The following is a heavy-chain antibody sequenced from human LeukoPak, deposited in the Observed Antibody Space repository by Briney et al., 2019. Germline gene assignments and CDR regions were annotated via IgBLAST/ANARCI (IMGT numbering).Heavy chain of an antibody. V-gene: IGHV4-59*01. Sequence: SETLSLTCTVTGDSIGSNYWSWIRQPPGKGLEWIGYIYYGGITNYNPSLKSRVTISLDTSKNQFSLRLTSVTAADTAIYYCARPSPEYYYGMDVWAKGPRSPSP. J-gene: IGHJ6*02. D-gene: IGHD1-14*01. CDR1: GDSIGSNY. CDR2: IYYGGIT. CDR3: ARPSPEYYYGMDV.